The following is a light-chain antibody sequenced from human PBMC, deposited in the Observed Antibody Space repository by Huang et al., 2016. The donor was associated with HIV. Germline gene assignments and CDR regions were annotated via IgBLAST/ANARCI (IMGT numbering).Light chain of an antibody. J-gene: IGKJ3*01. Sequence: ERVMTQSPVTLSVSPGERATFSCRASQSISSKLAWYQQKTGQAPRRLIYGASTRATGIPARFSGSGSGTEFTLTISSLQSEDFAVYYCQQYNNWPFTFGPGTRVDIK. V-gene: IGKV3-15*01. CDR1: QSISSK. CDR3: QQYNNWPFT. CDR2: GAS.